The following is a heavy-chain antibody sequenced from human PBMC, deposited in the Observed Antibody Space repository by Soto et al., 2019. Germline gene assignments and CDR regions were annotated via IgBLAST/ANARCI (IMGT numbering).Heavy chain of an antibody. D-gene: IGHD1-7*01. CDR3: ARGPYNWNYVHYGMDV. CDR2: IYYSGST. Sequence: SETLSLTCTVSGGSISSGDYYWGWIRQPPGKGLEWIGYIYYSGSTYYNPSLESRVTISVDTSKNQFSLKLSSVTAADTAVYYCARGPYNWNYVHYGMDVWGQGTTVTVSS. CDR1: GGSISSGDYY. J-gene: IGHJ6*02. V-gene: IGHV4-30-4*01.